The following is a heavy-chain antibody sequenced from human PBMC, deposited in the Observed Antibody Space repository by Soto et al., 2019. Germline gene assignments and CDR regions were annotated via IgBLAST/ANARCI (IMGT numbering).Heavy chain of an antibody. V-gene: IGHV1-18*01. CDR1: GYTFTTYG. CDR3: ARAGADVAKQFDS. Sequence: QVQLVQSGAEVKKPGASVKVSCKASGYTFTTYGISWVRQAPGQGLEWMGWISAYNGNTNFVQRLKGRVTMTTDTSTSTVYMELRSLRSDDTAVYYCARAGADVAKQFDSWGQGTLVTVSS. D-gene: IGHD5-12*01. J-gene: IGHJ4*02. CDR2: ISAYNGNT.